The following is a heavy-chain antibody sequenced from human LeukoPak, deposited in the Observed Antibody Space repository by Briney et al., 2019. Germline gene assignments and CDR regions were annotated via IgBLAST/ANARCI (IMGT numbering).Heavy chain of an antibody. J-gene: IGHJ4*02. CDR1: GFTFSSYA. V-gene: IGHV3-30-3*01. CDR2: ISYDGSNK. D-gene: IGHD3-22*01. Sequence: GGSLRLSCAASGFTFSSYAMHWVRQAPGKGLEWVAVISYDGSNKYYADSVKGRFTISRDNSMNTLYLQMNSLRAEDTAVYYCARGTTLKTYYYDSSATFDYWGQGTLVTVSS. CDR3: ARGTTLKTYYYDSSATFDY.